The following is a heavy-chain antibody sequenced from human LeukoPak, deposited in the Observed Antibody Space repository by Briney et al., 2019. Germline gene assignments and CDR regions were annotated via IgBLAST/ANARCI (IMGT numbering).Heavy chain of an antibody. J-gene: IGHJ4*02. CDR2: IYTSGST. CDR1: GGPISSGSYY. Sequence: SQTLSLTCTVSGGPISSGSYYWSWIRQPAGKGLEWIGRIYTSGSTNYNPSLKSRVTISVDTSKNQFSLKLSSVTAADTAVYYCASGDSVGSSFDYWGQGTLVTVSS. CDR3: ASGDSVGSSFDY. D-gene: IGHD6-6*01. V-gene: IGHV4-61*02.